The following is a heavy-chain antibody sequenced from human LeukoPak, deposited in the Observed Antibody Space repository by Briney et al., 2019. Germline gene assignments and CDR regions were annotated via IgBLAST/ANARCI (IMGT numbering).Heavy chain of an antibody. J-gene: IGHJ4*02. V-gene: IGHV3-7*01. CDR3: ASGYGSGSHYVGGPTCFDY. Sequence: GGSLRLSCAASGFTFSSYWVSWVRQAPGKGLEWVANIKQDGSEKYYVDSVKGRFTISRDNAKNSLYLQMNSLRAEDTAVYYCASGYGSGSHYVGGPTCFDYWGQGTLVTVSS. D-gene: IGHD3-10*01. CDR1: GFTFSSYW. CDR2: IKQDGSEK.